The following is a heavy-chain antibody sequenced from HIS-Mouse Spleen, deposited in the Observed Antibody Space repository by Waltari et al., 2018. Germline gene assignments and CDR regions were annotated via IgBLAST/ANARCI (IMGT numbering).Heavy chain of an antibody. J-gene: IGHJ2*01. D-gene: IGHD6-13*01. Sequence: QLQLQESGPGLVKPSETLSPTCTVPCGSISSSSYYWGWIRQPPGKGREWIGSIYYSGSTYYNPSLKIRVTISVDTSKNQFSLKLSSVTAADTAVYYCAREIPYSSSWYDWYFDLWGRGTLVTVSS. V-gene: IGHV4-39*07. CDR2: IYYSGST. CDR3: AREIPYSSSWYDWYFDL. CDR1: CGSISSSSYY.